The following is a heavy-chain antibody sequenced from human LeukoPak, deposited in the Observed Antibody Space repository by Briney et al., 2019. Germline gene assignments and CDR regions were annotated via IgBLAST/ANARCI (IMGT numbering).Heavy chain of an antibody. V-gene: IGHV3-9*01. CDR2: ISWNSGSI. CDR1: GFTFDDYA. CDR3: AKTRGSGWYYFDY. J-gene: IGHJ4*02. Sequence: GRSLRLSWAASGFTFDDYAMHWVRQAPGKGLEWVSGISWNSGSIGYADSVKGRFTISRDNAKNSLYLQMNSLRAEDTALYYCAKTRGSGWYYFDYWGQGTLVTVSS. D-gene: IGHD6-19*01.